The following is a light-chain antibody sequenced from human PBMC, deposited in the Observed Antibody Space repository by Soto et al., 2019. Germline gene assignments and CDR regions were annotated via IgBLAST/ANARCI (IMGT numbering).Light chain of an antibody. J-gene: IGKJ2*01. CDR1: QSINNW. Sequence: DIQMTQSPSTLSASVGDRVTITCRASQSINNWLAWYQLKPGKAPKLLIYWASSLESGVPSRFSGSGSGTEFTLTISSLQPDYFATYYCQHYNGYFGQGTKLELK. V-gene: IGKV1-5*03. CDR3: QHYNGY. CDR2: WAS.